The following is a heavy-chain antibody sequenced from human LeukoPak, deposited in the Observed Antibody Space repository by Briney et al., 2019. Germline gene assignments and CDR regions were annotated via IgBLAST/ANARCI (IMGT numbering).Heavy chain of an antibody. J-gene: IGHJ4*02. D-gene: IGHD1-26*01. V-gene: IGHV3-30*02. Sequence: GGSLRLSCAASGFTFSNYAMHWVRQAPGKGLEWVAVIWYGGNNQYYTDPVKGRFTISRDNSKNTLYLQMNSLKTEDTAVYHCAKDNGGGYSGLDFWGQGALVTVSS. CDR3: AKDNGGGYSGLDF. CDR2: IWYGGNNQ. CDR1: GFTFSNYA.